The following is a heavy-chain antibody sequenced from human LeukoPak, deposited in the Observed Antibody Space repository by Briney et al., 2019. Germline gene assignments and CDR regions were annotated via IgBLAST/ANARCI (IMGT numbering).Heavy chain of an antibody. CDR1: GGSFSGYY. D-gene: IGHD3-9*01. CDR2: INHSGST. J-gene: IGHJ5*02. V-gene: IGHV4-34*01. CDR3: ARGPRDYDILTGKAYNWFDP. Sequence: PSETLSLTCAVYGGSFSGYYWSWIRQPPGKGPEWIGEINHSGSTNYNPSLKSRVTISVDTSKNQFSLKLSSATAADTAVYYCARGPRDYDILTGKAYNWFDPWGQGTLVTVSS.